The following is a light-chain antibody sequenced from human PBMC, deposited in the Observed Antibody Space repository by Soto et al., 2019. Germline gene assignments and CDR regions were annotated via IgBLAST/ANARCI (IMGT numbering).Light chain of an antibody. CDR2: GAS. J-gene: IGKJ1*01. V-gene: IGKV3-20*01. CDR3: QQYGTSRA. CDR1: QSVCNTY. Sequence: EIVLTQSPGTLSLSPGERATLSCRASQSVCNTYLAWYQQKPGQAPSLLIYGASSRATGIPDRFSGSGSGTDFTLTISRLEPEDFAVYYCQQYGTSRAFGQGTKV.